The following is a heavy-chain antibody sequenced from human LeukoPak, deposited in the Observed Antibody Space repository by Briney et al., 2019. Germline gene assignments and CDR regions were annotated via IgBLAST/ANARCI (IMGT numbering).Heavy chain of an antibody. CDR2: INHSGST. J-gene: IGHJ4*02. V-gene: IGHV4-34*01. CDR1: GGSLSGYY. D-gene: IGHD4-17*01. CDR3: ARARRDYGRSFGY. Sequence: NPSETLSLTCAVSGGSLSGYYWTWIRQPPGKGLEWIGEINHSGSTNYNPSLKSRVTISVDTSRKQFFLRLSSVTAADTAMYYCARARRDYGRSFGYWGQGTLVTVSS.